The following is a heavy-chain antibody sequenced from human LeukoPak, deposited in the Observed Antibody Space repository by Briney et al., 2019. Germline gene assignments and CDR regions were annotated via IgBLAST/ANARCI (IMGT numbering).Heavy chain of an antibody. J-gene: IGHJ4*02. D-gene: IGHD3-16*01. CDR1: GFTFSSYG. Sequence: GRSLRLYCAASGFTFSSYGMHWVRQAPGKGLEWVAVIWYDGSNKYYADSVKGRFTISRDNSKNTLYLQMNSLRAEDTAVYYCARALGGEDYWGQGTLVTVSS. CDR3: ARALGGEDY. CDR2: IWYDGSNK. V-gene: IGHV3-33*01.